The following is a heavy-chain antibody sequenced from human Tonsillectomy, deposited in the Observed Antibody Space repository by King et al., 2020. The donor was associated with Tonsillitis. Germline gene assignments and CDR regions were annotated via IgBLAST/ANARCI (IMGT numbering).Heavy chain of an antibody. Sequence: VQLVESGGGLVQPGGSLRLSCAASGFTFSSYAMSWVRQAPGKGLEWVSAISGGDGSTYYADSVKGRFTISRGNSKNTLYLQMSSLRVEDTAIYYCARSYCRGTSCYSPFDYWGQGTLVTVSS. J-gene: IGHJ4*02. V-gene: IGHV3-23*04. CDR3: ARSYCRGTSCYSPFDY. D-gene: IGHD2-2*01. CDR2: ISGGDGST. CDR1: GFTFSSYA.